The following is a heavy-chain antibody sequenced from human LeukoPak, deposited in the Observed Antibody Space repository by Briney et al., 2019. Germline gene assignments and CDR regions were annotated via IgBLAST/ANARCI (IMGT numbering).Heavy chain of an antibody. CDR1: GFTYSNYA. Sequence: GGSLRLSCAASGFTYSNYAMHWVRQAPGKGLEGVAIISYDESNKYYADSVKGRFTISRDNSKNTLYLQMNSLRAEDTAVYYCASSGYYYGSFDYWGQGTLVTVFS. J-gene: IGHJ4*02. CDR3: ASSGYYYGSFDY. V-gene: IGHV3-30-3*01. D-gene: IGHD3-22*01. CDR2: ISYDESNK.